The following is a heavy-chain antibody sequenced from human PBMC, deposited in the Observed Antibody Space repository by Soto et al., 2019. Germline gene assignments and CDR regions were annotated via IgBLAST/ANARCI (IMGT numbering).Heavy chain of an antibody. CDR1: GGSLSGYH. D-gene: IGHD2-2*01. J-gene: IGHJ4*02. V-gene: IGHV4-34*01. Sequence: QVQLQQWGAGLLKPSETLSLTCAVYGGSLSGYHWSWIRQPPGKGLEWIGEINRSGSTNYNPSLKRRVTISVDTSQNQFSLKLSSVTAADTAVYYCARGRSTLDYWGQGTLVTVSS. CDR2: INRSGST. CDR3: ARGRSTLDY.